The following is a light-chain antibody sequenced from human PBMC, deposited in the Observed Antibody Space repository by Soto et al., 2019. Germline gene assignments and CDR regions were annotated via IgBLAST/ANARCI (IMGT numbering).Light chain of an antibody. CDR2: GAS. V-gene: IGKV3-20*01. CDR1: QSVSSTY. J-gene: IGKJ2*01. CDR3: QQYGTSPLMYT. Sequence: ENVLTQSPGTLSLSPGERVTLSCRASQSVSSTYLAWYQHKPGQAPRLLIYGASSRAIGIPDRFSGSGSGTDFTLTISRLEPEDFAVYYCQQYGTSPLMYTFGQGTKLEIK.